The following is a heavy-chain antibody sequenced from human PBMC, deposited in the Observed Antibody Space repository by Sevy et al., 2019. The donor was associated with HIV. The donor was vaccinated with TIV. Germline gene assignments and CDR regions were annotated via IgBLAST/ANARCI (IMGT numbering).Heavy chain of an antibody. V-gene: IGHV3-74*01. CDR1: GFTFSSYW. Sequence: GGSLRLSCAASGFTFSSYWMHWVRQAPGKGLVWLSRIYVDGRTASYADSVKGRFAISRDNAKNTLYLQMNSLRDEDTAVYYCGRVPVAAASTGIDYWGQGTLVTVSS. CDR3: GRVPVAAASTGIDY. J-gene: IGHJ4*02. CDR2: IYVDGRTA. D-gene: IGHD6-13*01.